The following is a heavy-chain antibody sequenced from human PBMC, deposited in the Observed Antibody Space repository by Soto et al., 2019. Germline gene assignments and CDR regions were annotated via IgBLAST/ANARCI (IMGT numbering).Heavy chain of an antibody. D-gene: IGHD2-2*01. CDR1: GFTFSSYS. V-gene: IGHV3-21*01. CDR3: ARVPYCSSTSCPYYYYYGMDV. CDR2: ISSSSSYI. J-gene: IGHJ6*02. Sequence: EVQLVESGGGLVKPGGSLRLSCAASGFTFSSYSMNWVSQAPGKGLEWVSSISSSSSYIYYADSVKGRFTISRDNDKNSLYLQMNSLRAEDTAVYYCARVPYCSSTSCPYYYYYGMDVWGQGTTVTVSS.